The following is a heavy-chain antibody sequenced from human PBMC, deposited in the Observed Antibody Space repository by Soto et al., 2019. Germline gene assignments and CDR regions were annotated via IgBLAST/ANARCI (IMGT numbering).Heavy chain of an antibody. D-gene: IGHD3-3*01. CDR3: ARQRHYDFWSGPPFDP. Sequence: RSETLSLTCAVYGGSFSGYYWSWIRQPPGKGLEWIGEINHSGSTNYNPSLKSRVTISVDTSKNQFSLKLSSVTAADTAVYYCARQRHYDFWSGPPFDPWGQGTLVTVSS. CDR1: GGSFSGYY. CDR2: INHSGST. J-gene: IGHJ5*02. V-gene: IGHV4-34*01.